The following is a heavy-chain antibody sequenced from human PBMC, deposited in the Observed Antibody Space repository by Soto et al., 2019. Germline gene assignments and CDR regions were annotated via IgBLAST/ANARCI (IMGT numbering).Heavy chain of an antibody. Sequence: ASVNVSCKASGGTFSSYAISWVRQAPGQGLEWMGGIIPIFGTANYAQKFQGRVTITADESTSTAYMELSSLRSEDTAVYYCARNEGYCSGGSFHALPYYYYCGMDVWGQGTTVTVSS. J-gene: IGHJ6*02. CDR3: ARNEGYCSGGSFHALPYYYYCGMDV. D-gene: IGHD2-15*01. CDR2: IIPIFGTA. V-gene: IGHV1-69*13. CDR1: GGTFSSYA.